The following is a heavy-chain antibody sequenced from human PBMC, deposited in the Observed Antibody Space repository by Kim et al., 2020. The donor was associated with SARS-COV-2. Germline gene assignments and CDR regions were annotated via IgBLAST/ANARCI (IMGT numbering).Heavy chain of an antibody. CDR2: ISWNSGSI. CDR3: AKENYYDSSGYYYYYGMDV. J-gene: IGHJ6*02. CDR1: GFTFDDYA. Sequence: GGSLRLSCAASGFTFDDYAMHWVRQAPGKGLEWVSGISWNSGSIGYADSVKGRFTISRDNAKNSLYLQMNSLRAEDTALYYCAKENYYDSSGYYYYYGMDVWGQGTTVTVSS. V-gene: IGHV3-9*01. D-gene: IGHD3-22*01.